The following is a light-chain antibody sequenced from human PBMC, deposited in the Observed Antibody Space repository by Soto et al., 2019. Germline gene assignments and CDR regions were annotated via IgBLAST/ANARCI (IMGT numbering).Light chain of an antibody. Sequence: EIVMTQSPATLSVSPGERATLSCRASQSVSSNLAWFQQKPGLAPRLLIYGASTRATGIPARFSGSGSGTEFTLTISSLQSEDFAVYYCQQYYNWPPITFGQGTRLEIK. CDR3: QQYYNWPPIT. V-gene: IGKV3-15*01. CDR1: QSVSSN. J-gene: IGKJ5*01. CDR2: GAS.